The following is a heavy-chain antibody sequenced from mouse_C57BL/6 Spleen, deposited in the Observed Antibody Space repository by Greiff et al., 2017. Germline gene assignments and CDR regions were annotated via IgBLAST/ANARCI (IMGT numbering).Heavy chain of an antibody. CDR2: IDPSDSYT. CDR1: GYTFTSYW. Sequence: VQLQQPGAELVMPGASVKLSCKASGYTFTSYWMHWVKQRPGQGLEWIGEIDPSDSYTNYNQQFKGKSTLTVDKSSSTAYMQLSSLTSEDSAVYYCAREGDYWGQGTSVTVSS. J-gene: IGHJ4*01. V-gene: IGHV1-69*01. CDR3: AREGDY.